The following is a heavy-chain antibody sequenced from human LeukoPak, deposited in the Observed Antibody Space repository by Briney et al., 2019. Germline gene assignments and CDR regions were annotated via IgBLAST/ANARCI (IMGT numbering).Heavy chain of an antibody. CDR1: GDSVSSNSGA. J-gene: IGHJ3*02. Sequence: SQTLSLTCAISGDSVSSNSGAWNWIRQSPSRGLEWLGRTYYRSKWYNDYAVSVESRITINPDTSKNQFSLQLNALIAEGRAVYYCAKGQWLVNDAFNIWGQGTMVTVSS. D-gene: IGHD6-19*01. V-gene: IGHV6-1*01. CDR3: AKGQWLVNDAFNI. CDR2: TYYRSKWYN.